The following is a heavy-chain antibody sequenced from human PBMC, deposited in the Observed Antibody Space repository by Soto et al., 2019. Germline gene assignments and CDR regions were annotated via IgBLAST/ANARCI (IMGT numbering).Heavy chain of an antibody. D-gene: IGHD3-16*02. V-gene: IGHV3-74*01. CDR3: ARDFIGSRNPYYYYYGMDV. J-gene: IGHJ6*02. Sequence: GGSLRLSCAASGFTFSSYWMHWVRQAPGKGLVWVSRINSDGSSTSYADSVKGRFTISRDNAKNTLYLQMNSLRAEDTAVYYCARDFIGSRNPYYYYYGMDVWGQGTTVTVSS. CDR1: GFTFSSYW. CDR2: INSDGSST.